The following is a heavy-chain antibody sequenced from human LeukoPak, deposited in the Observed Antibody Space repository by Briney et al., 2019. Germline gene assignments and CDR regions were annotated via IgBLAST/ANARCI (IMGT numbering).Heavy chain of an antibody. CDR2: INHSGST. CDR3: GYYRYYFDY. CDR1: GSDYY. Sequence: SETLSLTCAVYGSDYYWSWIRQPPGKGLEWIGEINHSGSTNYSPSLKSRVIISVDTSKNQFSLKLSSVTAADTAVYYCGYYRYYFDYWGQGTLVTVSS. V-gene: IGHV4-34*01. J-gene: IGHJ4*02. D-gene: IGHD3-22*01.